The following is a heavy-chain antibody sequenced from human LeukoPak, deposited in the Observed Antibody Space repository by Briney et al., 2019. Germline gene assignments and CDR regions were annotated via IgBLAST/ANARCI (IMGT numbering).Heavy chain of an antibody. CDR1: GGSISSVVYS. Sequence: LSLTCAVSGGSISSVVYSWRWARQAPGKGLEGVPVISWNSGSIGYADSVKGRFTISRDNAKNSLYLQMNSLRAEDTALYYCAKDANRGYSYGWHNWFDPWGQGTLVTVSS. CDR3: AKDANRGYSYGWHNWFDP. D-gene: IGHD5-18*01. CDR2: ISWNSGSI. V-gene: IGHV3-9*01. J-gene: IGHJ5*02.